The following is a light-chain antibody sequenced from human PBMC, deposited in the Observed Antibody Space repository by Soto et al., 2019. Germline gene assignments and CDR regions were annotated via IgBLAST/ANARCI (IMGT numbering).Light chain of an antibody. J-gene: IGLJ2*01. CDR3: ETWDTNVVV. Sequence: VLTQSSSASASLGSSVKLTCTLSSGHSTYIIAWHQQQPGKAPRYLMKLEGSGSYNKGSGIPDRFSGSSSGADRYLTISTLQFEDEADYYCETWDTNVVVFGGGTKVTVL. CDR1: SGHSTYI. CDR2: LEGSGSY. V-gene: IGLV4-60*02.